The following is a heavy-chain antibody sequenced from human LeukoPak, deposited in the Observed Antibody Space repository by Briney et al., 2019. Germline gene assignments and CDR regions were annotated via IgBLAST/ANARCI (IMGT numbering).Heavy chain of an antibody. Sequence: SLRLSCAASGFTFSSYAMHWVRQAPGKGLEWVAVISYDGSNKYYADSVKGRFTISRDNSKNTLYLQMNSLRAEDTAVYYCARDRIVVVVAALHVGFDPWGQGTLVTVSS. D-gene: IGHD2-15*01. CDR1: GFTFSSYA. J-gene: IGHJ5*02. CDR3: ARDRIVVVVAALHVGFDP. V-gene: IGHV3-30*04. CDR2: ISYDGSNK.